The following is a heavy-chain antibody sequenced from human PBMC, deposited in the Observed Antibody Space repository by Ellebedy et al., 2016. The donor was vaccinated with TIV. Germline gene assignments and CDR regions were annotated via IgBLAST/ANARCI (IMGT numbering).Heavy chain of an antibody. D-gene: IGHD2-2*02. CDR3: ASGGCTSTSCYNGKDFDY. V-gene: IGHV3-7*01. CDR2: IKQDGSEK. Sequence: GESLKISXAASGFTFSFYWMGWVRQAPGKGLEWVANIKQDGSEKHYADSVKGRFTISRDNAKNSLYLQMNSLRVEDTAVYYCASGGCTSTSCYNGKDFDYWGQGTLVTVSS. J-gene: IGHJ4*02. CDR1: GFTFSFYW.